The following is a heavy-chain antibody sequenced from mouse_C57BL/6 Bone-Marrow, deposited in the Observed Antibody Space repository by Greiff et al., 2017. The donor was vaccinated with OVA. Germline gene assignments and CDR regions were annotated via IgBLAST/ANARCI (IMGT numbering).Heavy chain of an antibody. V-gene: IGHV7-3*01. Sequence: EVHLVESGGGLVQPGGSLSLSCAASGFTFTDYYMSWVRQPPGKALEWLGFIRNKANGYTTEYSASVKGRFTISRDNSQSILYLQMNALRAEDSATYYCARCHVVVGTLDAMDYWGQGTSVTVSS. CDR1: GFTFTDYY. D-gene: IGHD1-1*02. CDR2: IRNKANGYTT. CDR3: ARCHVVVGTLDAMDY. J-gene: IGHJ4*01.